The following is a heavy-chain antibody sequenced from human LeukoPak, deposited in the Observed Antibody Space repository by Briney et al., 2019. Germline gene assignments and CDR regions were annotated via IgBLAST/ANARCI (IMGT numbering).Heavy chain of an antibody. J-gene: IGHJ6*03. V-gene: IGHV3-20*04. D-gene: IGHD5-18*01. CDR3: AGIRGYSYGTMDV. Sequence: RAGGSLRLSCAAFGFTFNTHWLSWVRQAPGKGLEWVSGINWNGGSTGYADSVKGRFTISRDNAKNSLYLQMNSLRAEDTALYYCAGIRGYSYGTMDVWGKGTTVTVSS. CDR1: GFTFNTHW. CDR2: INWNGGST.